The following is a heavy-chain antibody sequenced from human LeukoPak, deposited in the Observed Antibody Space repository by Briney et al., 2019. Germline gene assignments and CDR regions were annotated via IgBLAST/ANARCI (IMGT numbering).Heavy chain of an antibody. D-gene: IGHD2-15*01. V-gene: IGHV4-59*08. Sequence: PSETLSLTCTVSGGSISSYYWSWIRQPPGKELEWIGYIYYSGSTNYSPSLKSRVTISVDTSKNQSSLKLSSVTAADTAVYYCARHHGYCSGGSCYGGVWFDPWGQGTLVIVSS. CDR2: IYYSGST. J-gene: IGHJ5*02. CDR1: GGSISSYY. CDR3: ARHHGYCSGGSCYGGVWFDP.